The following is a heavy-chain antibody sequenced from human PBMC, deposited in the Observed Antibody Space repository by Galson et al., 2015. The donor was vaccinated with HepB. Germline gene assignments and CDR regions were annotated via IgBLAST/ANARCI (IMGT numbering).Heavy chain of an antibody. D-gene: IGHD3-22*01. CDR1: GFTFSSYW. CDR2: IKQDGSEK. V-gene: IGHV3-7*01. CDR3: ARDAGYYYDSSGYDKPTRHDTGFDY. J-gene: IGHJ4*02. Sequence: SLRLSCAASGFTFSSYWMSWVRQAPGKELEWVANIKQDGSEKYYVDSVKGRFTISRDNAKNSLYLQMNSLRDEDTAVYYCARDAGYYYDSSGYDKPTRHDTGFDYWGQGTLVTVSS.